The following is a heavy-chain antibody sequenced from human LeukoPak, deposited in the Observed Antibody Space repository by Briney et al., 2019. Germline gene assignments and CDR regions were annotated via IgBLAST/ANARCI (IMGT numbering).Heavy chain of an antibody. CDR1: GYTFTSYY. D-gene: IGHD4-17*01. CDR3: ARGYGDYLYYFDY. CDR2: INPSGCST. V-gene: IGHV1-46*01. Sequence: ASVKVSCKESGYTFTSYYMLCVRQAPAQGLEWMGIINPSGCSTSYAQKFQGRVTMTRDMSTSTVYMELSSLRSEDTAVYYWARGYGDYLYYFDYWGQGNPGHRLL. J-gene: IGHJ4*02.